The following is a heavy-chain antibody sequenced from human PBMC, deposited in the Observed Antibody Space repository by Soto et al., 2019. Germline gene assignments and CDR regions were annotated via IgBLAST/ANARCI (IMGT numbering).Heavy chain of an antibody. CDR2: INHSGST. Sequence: PSQTLSLTCAVYGGSSSGYYWSWIRQPPGKGLEWIGEINHSGSTNYNPSPKSRVTISVDTSKNQFSLKLDSVTAADTAVYYCARQAAAPGIDLWFDPWGQGTLVTVSS. CDR3: ARQAAAPGIDLWFDP. CDR1: GGSSSGYY. D-gene: IGHD6-13*01. V-gene: IGHV4-34*01. J-gene: IGHJ5*02.